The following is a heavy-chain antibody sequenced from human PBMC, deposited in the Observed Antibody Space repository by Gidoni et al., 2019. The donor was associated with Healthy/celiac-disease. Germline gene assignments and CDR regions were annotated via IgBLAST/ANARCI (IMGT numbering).Heavy chain of an antibody. V-gene: IGHV1-2*02. CDR2: INPNSGGT. J-gene: IGHJ6*02. Sequence: QVQLVQSGAEVKKPGASVKVSCKASGYTFTGYYMHWVRQAPGQGLEWMGWINPNSGGTNYAQKFQGRVTMTRDTSISTAYMELSRLRSDDTAVYYCARVMVRGVITYGMDVWGQGTTVTVSS. CDR1: GYTFTGYY. D-gene: IGHD3-10*01. CDR3: ARVMVRGVITYGMDV.